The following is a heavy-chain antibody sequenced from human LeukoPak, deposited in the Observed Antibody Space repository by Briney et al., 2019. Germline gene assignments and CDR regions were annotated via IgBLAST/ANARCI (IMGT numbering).Heavy chain of an antibody. V-gene: IGHV4-31*03. CDR3: ARDRPYYDFWSGPPDV. J-gene: IGHJ6*02. Sequence: SQTLSLTCTVSGGSISSGGYYWSWIRQHPGKGLEWIGYFYYSGSTYYNPSLKSRVTISVDTSKNQFSLKLSSVTAADTAVYYCARDRPYYDFWSGPPDVWGQGTTVTVSS. CDR1: GGSISSGGYY. CDR2: FYYSGST. D-gene: IGHD3-3*01.